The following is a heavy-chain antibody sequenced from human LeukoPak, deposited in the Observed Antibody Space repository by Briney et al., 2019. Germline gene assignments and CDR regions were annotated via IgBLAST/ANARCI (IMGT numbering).Heavy chain of an antibody. J-gene: IGHJ4*02. CDR1: GYTFTGYY. Sequence: ASVKVSCKASGYTFTGYYMHWVRQAPGQGLEWMGWINAGNGNTKYSQEFQGRVTITRDTSASTAYMELSSLRSEDMAVYYCARAFGSSWLDYWGQGTLVTVSS. CDR3: ARAFGSSWLDY. V-gene: IGHV1-3*03. CDR2: INAGNGNT. D-gene: IGHD6-13*01.